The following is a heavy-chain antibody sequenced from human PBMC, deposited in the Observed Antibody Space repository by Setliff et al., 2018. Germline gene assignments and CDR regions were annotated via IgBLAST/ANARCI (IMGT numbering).Heavy chain of an antibody. J-gene: IGHJ4*02. V-gene: IGHV3-30*03. Sequence: PGGSLRLSCAASGFTFSSYGMHWVRQAPGKWLEWVAVISYDGSNKYSADSAKGRFTISRDNSKNTLYLQMNSLSPEDTALYYCASSSGGNYEAYFDYWGQGTLVTVSS. CDR2: ISYDGSNK. CDR1: GFTFSSYG. CDR3: ASSSGGNYEAYFDY. D-gene: IGHD2-15*01.